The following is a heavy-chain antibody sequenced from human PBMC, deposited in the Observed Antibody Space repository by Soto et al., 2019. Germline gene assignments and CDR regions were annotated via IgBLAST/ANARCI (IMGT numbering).Heavy chain of an antibody. J-gene: IGHJ6*02. D-gene: IGHD6-19*01. Sequence: QVQLVQSGAEVKKPGASVKVSCRASGYTFTSYYMHWVRQAPGQGLEWLGIINPSGGSTSYAQKFQGRVTMTRDTSTSTLYMELSSLRSDGTAVYYCARSALAGIPCGMDVWGQGTTVTVSS. V-gene: IGHV1-46*01. CDR2: INPSGGST. CDR1: GYTFTSYY. CDR3: ARSALAGIPCGMDV.